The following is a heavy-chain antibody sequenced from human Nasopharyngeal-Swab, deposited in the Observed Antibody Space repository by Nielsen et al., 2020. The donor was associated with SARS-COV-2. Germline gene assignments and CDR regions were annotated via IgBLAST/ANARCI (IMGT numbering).Heavy chain of an antibody. D-gene: IGHD5-18*01. V-gene: IGHV3-48*02. CDR2: ISSGSSII. J-gene: IGHJ3*02. CDR3: ARDRGYSYGYDAFDI. Sequence: RQPPGKGLEWVSYISSGSSIIYYADSVKGRFTISRDNAKNSLYLQMNSLRDEDTAVYYCARDRGYSYGYDAFDIWGQGTMVTVSS.